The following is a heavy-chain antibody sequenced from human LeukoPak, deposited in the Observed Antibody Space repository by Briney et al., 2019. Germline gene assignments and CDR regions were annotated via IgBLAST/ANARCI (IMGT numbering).Heavy chain of an antibody. D-gene: IGHD5-12*01. CDR2: FYTSGST. CDR1: GGSISSGRSY. J-gene: IGHJ4*02. V-gene: IGHV4-61*02. Sequence: SETLSLTCTVSGGSISSGRSYWSCIRQPAGKGLEWIGRFYTSGSTNYNPSLKSRVTISVDTSKNQFSLKLSSVTAADTAVYYCARSGYDSSIVYWGQGTLVTVSS. CDR3: ARSGYDSSIVY.